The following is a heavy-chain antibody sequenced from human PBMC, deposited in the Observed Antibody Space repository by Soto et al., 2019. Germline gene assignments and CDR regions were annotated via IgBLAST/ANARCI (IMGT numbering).Heavy chain of an antibody. D-gene: IGHD2-15*01. J-gene: IGHJ4*02. Sequence: EVQLLESGGGLVQPGGSLRLSCAASGFTFSSYVMSWVRQAPGKGLEWVSAISGSGGNTYYADSVKGRFTISRDNSKNTLYLQMNSLRAEDTAVYYCAKGTCSSGSCYKLDYWGQGTLVTVSS. CDR3: AKGTCSSGSCYKLDY. CDR1: GFTFSSYV. V-gene: IGHV3-23*01. CDR2: ISGSGGNT.